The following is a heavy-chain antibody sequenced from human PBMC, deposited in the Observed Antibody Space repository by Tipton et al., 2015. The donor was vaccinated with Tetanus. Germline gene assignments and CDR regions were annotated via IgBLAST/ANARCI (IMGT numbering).Heavy chain of an antibody. Sequence: TLSLTCAVYGGSFSGSYWSWVRQPPGKGLEWIGEVHPRGSTNYNPSLKSRVTISLDTSKTHFYLNLSTVTAADTAVYYCARPIKHWLVPVDPWGRGTLVAVAS. CDR2: VHPRGST. CDR3: ARPIKHWLVPVDP. V-gene: IGHV4-34*01. J-gene: IGHJ5*02. D-gene: IGHD6-19*01. CDR1: GGSFSGSY.